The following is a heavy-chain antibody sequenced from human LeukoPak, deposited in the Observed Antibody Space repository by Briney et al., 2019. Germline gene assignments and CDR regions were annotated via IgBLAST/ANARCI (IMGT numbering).Heavy chain of an antibody. V-gene: IGHV3-7*01. J-gene: IGHJ4*02. CDR3: ARDLGDSHFYQGFDY. Sequence: PGGSLRLSCVTSGFTFNTYWMSWVRQAPGKGLEWVANIKQDGSDKYYVDSVKGRFTVSRDNAKYSLYLQMNSLRAEDTAVYDCARDLGDSHFYQGFDYWGQGTLVTVSS. CDR2: IKQDGSDK. D-gene: IGHD3-16*01. CDR1: GFTFNTYW.